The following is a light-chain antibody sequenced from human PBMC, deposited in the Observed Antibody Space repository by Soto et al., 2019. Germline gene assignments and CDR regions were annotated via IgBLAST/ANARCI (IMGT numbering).Light chain of an antibody. Sequence: GDRVTITCRASQGIRNDLSWYQQKPGKAPKLLIYLASSLQSGVPSRFSGSGSGTDFTLTISSLQPEDFATYYCQQSYSTPPNFGQGTRLEIK. J-gene: IGKJ5*01. CDR1: QGIRND. V-gene: IGKV1-39*01. CDR2: LAS. CDR3: QQSYSTPPN.